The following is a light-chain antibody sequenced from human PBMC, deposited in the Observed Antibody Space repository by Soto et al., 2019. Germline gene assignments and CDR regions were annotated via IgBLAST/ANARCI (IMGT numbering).Light chain of an antibody. Sequence: DIQMTQSPSTLSASVGDRVTITCRASQIISTWLAWYQQKPGKAPNLLIYKASRLESGVPSRFSGSGSGTEFTVTISSLEPDDFATYYCQQYDSWPLTFGGGTKVEIK. CDR2: KAS. CDR3: QQYDSWPLT. CDR1: QIISTW. V-gene: IGKV1-5*03. J-gene: IGKJ4*01.